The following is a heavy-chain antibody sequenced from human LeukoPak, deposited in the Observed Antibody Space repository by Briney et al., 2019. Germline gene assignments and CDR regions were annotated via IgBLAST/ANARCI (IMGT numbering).Heavy chain of an antibody. CDR2: ISGYDGRT. CDR1: GFTFSTSA. D-gene: IGHD6-19*01. CDR3: AKDRYSIVWYMDS. Sequence: GGSLRLSCAASGFTFSTSAMTWVRPAPGKGLEWVSGISGYDGRTYYADSVKGRFTISRDNSKNELYLQMNSLRVEDTAVYYCAKDRYSIVWYMDSWGQGTLVSVSS. J-gene: IGHJ5*01. V-gene: IGHV3-23*01.